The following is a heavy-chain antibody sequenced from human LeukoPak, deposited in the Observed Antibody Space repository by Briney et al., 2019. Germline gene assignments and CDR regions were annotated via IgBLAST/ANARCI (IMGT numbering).Heavy chain of an antibody. D-gene: IGHD1-1*01. J-gene: IGHJ5*02. CDR1: GGSISSTIYY. V-gene: IGHV4-39*07. CDR3: ARGQKPERPFFRKYNWFDP. Sequence: PSETLSLTCSVSGGSISSTIYYWGWIRQPPGKGLEWIGEINHSGSTNYNPSLKSRVTISVDTSKNQFSLKLSSVTAADTAVYYCARGQKPERPFFRKYNWFDPWGQGTLVTVSS. CDR2: INHSGST.